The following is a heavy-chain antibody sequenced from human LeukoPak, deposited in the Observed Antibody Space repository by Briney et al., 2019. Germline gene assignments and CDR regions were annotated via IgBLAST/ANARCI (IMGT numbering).Heavy chain of an antibody. V-gene: IGHV4-4*02. Sequence: SETLSLTCAVSGGSISSSNWWSWVRQPPGKGLEWIGEIYHSGSTNYNPSLKSRVTMSVDTSKNQFSLKLTSVTAADMAVYFCARQFLVGSTFHAFDLWGQGTRVTVSS. CDR2: IYHSGST. CDR3: ARQFLVGSTFHAFDL. J-gene: IGHJ3*01. D-gene: IGHD1-26*01. CDR1: GGSISSSNW.